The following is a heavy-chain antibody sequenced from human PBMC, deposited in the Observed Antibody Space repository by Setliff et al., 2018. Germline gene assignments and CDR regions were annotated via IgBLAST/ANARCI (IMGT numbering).Heavy chain of an antibody. Sequence: SETLSLTCTVSGYSISSGHYWGWIRQPPGKGLEWXXXXXXXXXXXXXXXXXXRVXXXLDTSKDQFSPKLTSVTAADTAVYYCAGGRRYDYGWDFDYWGQGTLVTVSS. CDR3: AGGRRYDYGWDFDY. V-gene: IGHV4-38-2*02. CDR1: GYSISSGHY. D-gene: IGHD4-17*01. CDR2: XXXXXXX. J-gene: IGHJ4*02.